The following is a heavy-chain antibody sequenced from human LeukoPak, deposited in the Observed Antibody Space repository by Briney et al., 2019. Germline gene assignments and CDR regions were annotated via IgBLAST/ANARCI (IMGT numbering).Heavy chain of an antibody. CDR3: ATRTQDNTYYYDSSGYYYFYY. J-gene: IGHJ4*02. CDR2: FDPEDGET. Sequence: GASVKVCCKVSGYTLTELFMHWVRQAPGKGLEWMGGFDPEDGETIYAQKFQGRVTMTEDTSTDTAYMELSSLRSEDTAVYYCATRTQDNTYYYDSSGYYYFYYWGQGTLVTVSS. V-gene: IGHV1-24*01. D-gene: IGHD3-22*01. CDR1: GYTLTELF.